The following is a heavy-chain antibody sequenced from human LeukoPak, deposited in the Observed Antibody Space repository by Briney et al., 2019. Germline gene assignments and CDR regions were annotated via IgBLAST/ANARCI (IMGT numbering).Heavy chain of an antibody. CDR1: GFTFNDYY. Sequence: GGSLRLSCAASGFTFNDYYMSWIRQAPGKGLEWLSYINIGGTNTHYADSVKGRFTISRDNAKKSLYLEMNNLRAEDTAVYYCATDGAGLDTWGQGVLVTVSS. CDR2: INIGGTNT. J-gene: IGHJ5*02. V-gene: IGHV3-11*01. CDR3: ATDGAGLDT.